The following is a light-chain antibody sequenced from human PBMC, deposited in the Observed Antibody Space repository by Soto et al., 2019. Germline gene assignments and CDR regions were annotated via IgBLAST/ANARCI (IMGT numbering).Light chain of an antibody. CDR2: EDT. V-gene: IGLV3-1*01. Sequence: SYELTQPPSVSVSPGQTASITCSGDKLGDRYACWYHQKPGQSPVLVIYEDTKRPSGIPERFSGSNSGNTATLTISGTQAMDEADYYCQAWDSSTGNVVFGGGTKLTVL. J-gene: IGLJ2*01. CDR3: QAWDSSTGNVV. CDR1: KLGDRY.